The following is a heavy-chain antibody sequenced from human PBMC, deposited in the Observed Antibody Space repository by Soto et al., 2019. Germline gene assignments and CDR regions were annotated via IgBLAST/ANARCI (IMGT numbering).Heavy chain of an antibody. CDR2: IYSGGST. D-gene: IGHD3-10*01. Sequence: GGSLRLSCAASGFTVSSNYMSWVRQAPGKGLEWVSVIYSGGSTYYADSVKGRFTISRDNSKNTLYLQMNSLRAEDTAVYYCARAMVRGVISQIIGWFDPWGQGTLVTVSS. J-gene: IGHJ5*02. V-gene: IGHV3-53*01. CDR1: GFTVSSNY. CDR3: ARAMVRGVISQIIGWFDP.